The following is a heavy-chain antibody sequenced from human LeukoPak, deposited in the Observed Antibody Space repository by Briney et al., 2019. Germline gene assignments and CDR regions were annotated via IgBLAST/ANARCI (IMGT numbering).Heavy chain of an antibody. D-gene: IGHD3-16*02. V-gene: IGHV4-34*01. Sequence: SETLSLTCAVYGGSFSGYYWSWIRQPPGKGLEWIGEINHSGSTNYNPSLKSRVTISVDTSKNQFSLKLSSVTAADTAVYYCARETYDYVWGSYRGFDYWGQGTLVTVSS. CDR1: GGSFSGYY. CDR2: INHSGST. CDR3: ARETYDYVWGSYRGFDY. J-gene: IGHJ4*02.